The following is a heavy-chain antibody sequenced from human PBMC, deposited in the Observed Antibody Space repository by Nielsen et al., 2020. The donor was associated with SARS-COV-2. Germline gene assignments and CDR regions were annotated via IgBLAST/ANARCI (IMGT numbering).Heavy chain of an antibody. J-gene: IGHJ4*02. D-gene: IGHD6-19*01. CDR3: AKLGNGSIDY. Sequence: SLKISCAASGFTFDDYAMHWVRQAPGKGLEWVSGISWNSGSIGYADSVKGRFTISRDNAKNSLYLQMNSLRAEDTALYYCAKLGNGSIDYWGQGTLVTVSS. V-gene: IGHV3-9*01. CDR2: ISWNSGSI. CDR1: GFTFDDYA.